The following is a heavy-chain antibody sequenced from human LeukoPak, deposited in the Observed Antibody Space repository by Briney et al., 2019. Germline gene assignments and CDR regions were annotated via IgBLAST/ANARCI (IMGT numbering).Heavy chain of an antibody. CDR3: VSYGSSFHRYYYYMDV. J-gene: IGHJ6*03. D-gene: IGHD6-13*01. Sequence: SETLSLTCTVSGGSPTRFYWSWIRQPPRKVREWIGYIYYSGSTNYNPSLKSRVTISVDTSKHQCSLKLSSVTAADTAVYYCVSYGSSFHRYYYYMDVWGKGTTVTVSS. V-gene: IGHV4-59*01. CDR1: GGSPTRFY. CDR2: IYYSGST.